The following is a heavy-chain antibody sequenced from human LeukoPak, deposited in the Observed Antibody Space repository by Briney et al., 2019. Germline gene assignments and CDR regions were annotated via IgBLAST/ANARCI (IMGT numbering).Heavy chain of an antibody. Sequence: SSETLSLTCAVYGGSFSGYYWMHWVRQAPGKGLVWVSRINSDGSSTSYADSVKGRFTISRDNAKNTLYLQMNSLRAENTAVYYCARDRWDYDSSGYYWGYYYYYYGMDVWGQGTTVTVSS. V-gene: IGHV3-74*01. CDR2: INSDGSST. CDR1: GGSFSGYYW. D-gene: IGHD3-22*01. CDR3: ARDRWDYDSSGYYWGYYYYYYGMDV. J-gene: IGHJ6*02.